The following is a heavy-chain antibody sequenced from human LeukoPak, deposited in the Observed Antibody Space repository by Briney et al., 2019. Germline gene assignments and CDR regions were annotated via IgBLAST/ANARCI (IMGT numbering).Heavy chain of an antibody. CDR1: GFTFSSYE. CDR3: AELGITMIGGV. J-gene: IGHJ6*04. V-gene: IGHV3-48*03. D-gene: IGHD3-10*02. Sequence: GGSLRLSCAASGFTFSSYEMNWVRQAPGKGLDWVSYISSSGSTTYYADSVKGRFTISRDNAKNSLYLQMNSLRAEDTAVYYCAELGITMIGGVWGKGTTVTISS. CDR2: ISSSGSTT.